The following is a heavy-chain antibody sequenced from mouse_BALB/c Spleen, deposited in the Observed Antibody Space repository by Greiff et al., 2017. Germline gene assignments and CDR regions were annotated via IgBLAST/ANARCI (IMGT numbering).Heavy chain of an antibody. J-gene: IGHJ3*01. CDR3: ARKYYGSRAWFAY. CDR1: GFSLTSYG. CDR2: IWSGGST. V-gene: IGHV2-2*02. Sequence: VQGVESGPGLVQPSQSLSITCTVSGFSLTSYGVHWVRQSPGKGLEWLGVIWSGGSTDYNAAFISRLSISKDNSKSQVFFKMNSLQANDTAIYYCARKYYGSRAWFAYWGQGTLVTVSA. D-gene: IGHD1-1*01.